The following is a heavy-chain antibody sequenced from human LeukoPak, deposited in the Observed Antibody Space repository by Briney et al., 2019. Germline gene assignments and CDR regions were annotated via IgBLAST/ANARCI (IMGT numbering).Heavy chain of an antibody. CDR1: GYTFTSYY. V-gene: IGHV1-46*01. CDR3: ARALTPHGSGSYWINWFDP. J-gene: IGHJ5*02. CDR2: INPSGGST. Sequence: ASVKVSCKASGYTFTSYYMHWVRQAPGQGLEWMGIINPSGGSTSYAQKFQGRVTMTRDMSTSTVYMELSSLRSEDTAVYYCARALTPHGSGSYWINWFDPWGQGTLVIVSS. D-gene: IGHD3-10*01.